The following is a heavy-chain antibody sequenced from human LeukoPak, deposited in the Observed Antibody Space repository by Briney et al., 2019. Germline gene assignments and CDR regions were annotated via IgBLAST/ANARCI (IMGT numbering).Heavy chain of an antibody. Sequence: SETLSLTCTVSGGSISSGGYYWSWIRRPAGKGLEWIGRTYPSGITKYNPSLKSRVTMSVDTSKNQFSLKLSSVTAADTAVYYCARDSGSYPYSFDYWGQGTLVTVSS. CDR3: ARDSGSYPYSFDY. CDR2: TYPSGIT. CDR1: GGSISSGGYY. V-gene: IGHV4-61*02. D-gene: IGHD1-26*01. J-gene: IGHJ4*02.